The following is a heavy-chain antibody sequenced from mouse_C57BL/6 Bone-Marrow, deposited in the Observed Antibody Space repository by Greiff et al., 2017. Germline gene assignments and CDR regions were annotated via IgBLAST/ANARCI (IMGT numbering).Heavy chain of an antibody. CDR1: GFTFSDYY. Sequence: EVKLVESGGGLVQPGGSLKLSCAASGFTFSDYYMYWVRQTPEKRLEWVAYISNGGGSTYYPDTVKGRFTISRDNAKNTLYLQMSRLKSEDTAMYYCARHGGLRAMDYWGQGTSVTVSS. CDR3: ARHGGLRAMDY. D-gene: IGHD2-4*01. J-gene: IGHJ4*01. CDR2: ISNGGGST. V-gene: IGHV5-12*01.